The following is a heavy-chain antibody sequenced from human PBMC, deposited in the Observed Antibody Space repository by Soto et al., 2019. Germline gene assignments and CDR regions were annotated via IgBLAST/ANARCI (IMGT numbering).Heavy chain of an antibody. J-gene: IGHJ4*02. Sequence: QVQLQESGPGLVKPSQTLSLTCTVSGASISSGGFYWSWIRQHSGTRLEYIGHIFNGEKAYYSPSLKSRITLSADTSENQFSLKLTSVTAADTAVYYCARTTYNDLFITDSWGQGTLVTVSS. CDR3: ARTTYNDLFITDS. CDR2: IFNGEKA. V-gene: IGHV4-31*03. D-gene: IGHD3-10*01. CDR1: GASISSGGFY.